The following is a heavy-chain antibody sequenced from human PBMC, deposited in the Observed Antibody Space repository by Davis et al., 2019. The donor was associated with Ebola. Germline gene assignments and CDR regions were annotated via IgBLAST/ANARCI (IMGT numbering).Heavy chain of an antibody. CDR3: ARGEQQLADY. V-gene: IGHV3-74*01. CDR2: INSDGSST. D-gene: IGHD6-13*01. CDR1: GLTFSGYG. J-gene: IGHJ4*02. Sequence: HTGGSLRLSCAASGLTFSGYGMHWVRQAPGKGLVWVSRINSDGSSTSYADSVKGRFTISRDNAKNTLYLQMNSLRAEDTAVYYCARGEQQLADYWGQGTLVTVSS.